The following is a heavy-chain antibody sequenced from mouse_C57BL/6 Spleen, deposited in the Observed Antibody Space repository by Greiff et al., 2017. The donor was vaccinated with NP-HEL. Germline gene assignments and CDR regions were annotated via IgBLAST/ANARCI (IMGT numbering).Heavy chain of an antibody. CDR2: IDPSDSYT. Sequence: QVQLQQPGAELVKPGASVKLSCKASGYTFTSYWMQWVKQRPGQGLEWIGEIDPSDSYTNYNQKFKGKATLTVDTSSSTAYMQLSSLTSEDSAVYYCAREGTRQGFAYWGQGTLVTVSA. CDR1: GYTFTSYW. D-gene: IGHD3-2*01. J-gene: IGHJ3*01. V-gene: IGHV1-50*01. CDR3: AREGTRQGFAY.